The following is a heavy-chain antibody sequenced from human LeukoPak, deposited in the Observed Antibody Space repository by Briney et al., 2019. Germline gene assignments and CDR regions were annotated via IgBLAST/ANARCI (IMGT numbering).Heavy chain of an antibody. Sequence: GGSLRLSCAASGFTFSSYSMNWVRQAPEKGLEWVSSISSSSSYIYYADSVKGRFTISRDNAKNSLYLQMDSLRAEDTAVYYCARSATVTRGYYYYYYYMDVWGKGTTVTISS. J-gene: IGHJ6*03. V-gene: IGHV3-21*01. CDR1: GFTFSSYS. CDR2: ISSSSSYI. CDR3: ARSATVTRGYYYYYYYMDV. D-gene: IGHD4-17*01.